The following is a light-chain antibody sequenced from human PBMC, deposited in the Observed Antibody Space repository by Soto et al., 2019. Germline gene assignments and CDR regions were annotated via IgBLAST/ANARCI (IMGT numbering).Light chain of an antibody. CDR1: QSVSASY. CDR3: QHFGTSPPYT. J-gene: IGKJ2*01. V-gene: IGKV3-20*01. CDR2: GAS. Sequence: EMVLTQSPGTLSLSPGERATLSCRASQSVSASYLAWYQQKPGQSPRLLINGASSRATGIPDRFSGSGSGTYFTLTISRLEPEDFVVYCCQHFGTSPPYTFGQGTKLEI.